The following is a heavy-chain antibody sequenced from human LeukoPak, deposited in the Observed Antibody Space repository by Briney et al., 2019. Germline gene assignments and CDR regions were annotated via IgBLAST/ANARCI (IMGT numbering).Heavy chain of an antibody. Sequence: PSETLSLTCAVYGGSFGGYYWSWIRQPPGKGLEWIGEINHSGSTNYNPSLKSRVTISVDTSKNQFSLKLSSVTAADTAVYYCAREGYDILTGRTVDYWGQGTLVTVSS. CDR3: AREGYDILTGRTVDY. V-gene: IGHV4-34*01. CDR1: GGSFGGYY. J-gene: IGHJ4*02. CDR2: INHSGST. D-gene: IGHD3-9*01.